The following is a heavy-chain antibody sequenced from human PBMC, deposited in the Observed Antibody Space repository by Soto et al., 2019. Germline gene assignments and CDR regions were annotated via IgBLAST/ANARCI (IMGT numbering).Heavy chain of an antibody. CDR1: GDSVSSNSAA. V-gene: IGHV6-1*01. D-gene: IGHD3-10*01. Sequence: SQTLSLTCAISGDSVSSNSAAWNWIRQSPSRGLEWLGRTYYRSKWYNDYAVSVKSRITINPDTAKNQFSLHLNSVTPEDTAVYYCAGGGSGPYYFDYWEQGTLVTVYS. CDR3: AGGGSGPYYFDY. CDR2: TYYRSKWYN. J-gene: IGHJ4*02.